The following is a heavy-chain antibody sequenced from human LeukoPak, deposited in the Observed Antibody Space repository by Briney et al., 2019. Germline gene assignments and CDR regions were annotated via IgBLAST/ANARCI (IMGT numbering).Heavy chain of an antibody. V-gene: IGHV3-23*01. CDR3: AKDRSLLWFGEFPTDFDY. CDR2: ISGSGGST. CDR1: GFTFSSYG. J-gene: IGHJ4*02. D-gene: IGHD3-10*01. Sequence: PGGSLRLSCAASGFTFSSYGMSWVRQAPGKGLEWVSAISGSGGSTYYADSVKGRFTISRDNSKNTLYLQMNSLRAEDTAVYYCAKDRSLLWFGEFPTDFDYWGQGTLVTVSS.